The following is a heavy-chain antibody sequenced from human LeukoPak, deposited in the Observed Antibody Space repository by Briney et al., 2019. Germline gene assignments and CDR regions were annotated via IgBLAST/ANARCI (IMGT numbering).Heavy chain of an antibody. CDR2: IYPGDSDT. D-gene: IGHD6-13*01. V-gene: IGHV5-51*01. J-gene: IGHJ4*02. CDR1: GYSFTSYW. Sequence: GESLKISCKGSGYSFTSYWIGWVRQMPGKGLEWMGIIYPGDSDTRYSPSFQGQVTISADKSISTAYLQWSSLKALDTAMYYCASSLIAAAGTFALNYWGQGTLVTVSS. CDR3: ASSLIAAAGTFALNY.